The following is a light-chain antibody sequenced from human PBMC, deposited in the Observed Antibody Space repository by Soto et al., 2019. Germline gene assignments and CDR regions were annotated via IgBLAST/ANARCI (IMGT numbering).Light chain of an antibody. Sequence: SALTQPASVSGSPGQSITISCTGTSNDVGAYNLVSCYQHHPGKAPKLLISEVSNRPSGVSDRFSGSKSGNTASLAISGLQAEDEADYYCASLTTTSFVFGTGTKVTVL. V-gene: IGLV2-14*01. CDR1: SNDVGAYNL. CDR2: EVS. J-gene: IGLJ1*01. CDR3: ASLTTTSFV.